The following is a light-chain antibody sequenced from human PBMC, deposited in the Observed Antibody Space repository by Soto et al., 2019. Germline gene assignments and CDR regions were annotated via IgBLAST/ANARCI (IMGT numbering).Light chain of an antibody. J-gene: IGLJ1*01. CDR3: SSYAGITPYV. CDR1: SSDVGGYTY. CDR2: EVS. Sequence: QSVLTQPPSASGSPGQSVTISCTGTSSDVGGYTYVSWYQQHPGKAPKLMIYEVSKRPSGVPDRFSGPKSGNTASLTVSGLQAEDEADYYCSSYAGITPYVFGTGTKV. V-gene: IGLV2-8*01.